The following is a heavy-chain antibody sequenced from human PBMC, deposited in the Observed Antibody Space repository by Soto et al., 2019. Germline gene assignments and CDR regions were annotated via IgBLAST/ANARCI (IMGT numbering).Heavy chain of an antibody. CDR2: INAGNGNT. J-gene: IGHJ4*02. V-gene: IGHV1-3*01. CDR1: GYTFTGCA. Sequence: ASVKVTCKASGYTFTGCAMRWVRQAPGQRLEWMGWINAGNGNTGYAQKFQGRVTMTRNTSISTAYMELSSLRSEDTAVYYCARERTVAGNDYWGQGTLVTVSS. CDR3: ARERTVAGNDY. D-gene: IGHD6-19*01.